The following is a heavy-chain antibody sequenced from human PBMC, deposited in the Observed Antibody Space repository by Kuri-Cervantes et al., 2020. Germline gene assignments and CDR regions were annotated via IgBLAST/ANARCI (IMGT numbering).Heavy chain of an antibody. J-gene: IGHJ4*02. V-gene: IGHV3-23*01. CDR2: IKDDGGRT. CDR3: ARDLWGIAAAGTSH. D-gene: IGHD6-13*01. Sequence: GGSLRLSCRTDGFTFSSHAMSWVRQAPGRGLEWVSSIKDDGGRTHYTDSVRGRFTISRDNSMNTLYLQMDSLRTEDTAVYYCARDLWGIAAAGTSHWGQGTLVTVSS. CDR1: GFTFSSHA.